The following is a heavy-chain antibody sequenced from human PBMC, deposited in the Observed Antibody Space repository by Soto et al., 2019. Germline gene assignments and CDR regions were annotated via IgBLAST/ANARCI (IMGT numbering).Heavy chain of an antibody. D-gene: IGHD4-17*01. J-gene: IGHJ4*02. CDR1: GGSISSGGYY. CDR3: ARGSTVVTPYQVDY. CDR2: IYYSGST. Sequence: QVQLQESGPGLVKPSQTLSLTCTVSGGSISSGGYYWRWIRQHPGKGLEWIGYIYYSGSTYYNPSLKSRVTISVDTSKNQFSLKLSSVTAADTAVYYCARGSTVVTPYQVDYWGQGTLVTVSS. V-gene: IGHV4-31*03.